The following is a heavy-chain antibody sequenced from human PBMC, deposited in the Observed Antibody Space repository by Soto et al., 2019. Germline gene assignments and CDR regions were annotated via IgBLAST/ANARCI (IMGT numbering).Heavy chain of an antibody. CDR2: TNSDGSRI. D-gene: IGHD2-15*01. CDR1: GFTFSDYW. J-gene: IGHJ6*02. Sequence: EVQLVESGGGSVQPGGSLRLSCAASGFTFSDYWMHWVRQAPGKGLVWLSRTNSDGSRISQADSVKGRFTISRDNSKSTVYLQTNSLRVEDSAVYYCARGIKNKYGMDVWGQGTTLIVSS. V-gene: IGHV3-74*01. CDR3: ARGIKNKYGMDV.